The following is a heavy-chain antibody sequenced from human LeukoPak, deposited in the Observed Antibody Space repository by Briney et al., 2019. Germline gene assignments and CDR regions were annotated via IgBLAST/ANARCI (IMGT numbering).Heavy chain of an antibody. CDR3: AREECGGGSCFRFDP. CDR1: GGSISSGSYY. D-gene: IGHD2-15*01. V-gene: IGHV4-61*02. CDR2: IYSSGST. Sequence: SETLSLTCTVSGGSISSGSYYWSWIRQPAGKGLEWIGRIYSSGSTNYNPSLKSRVTILVDASKNQFSLKLSSVTAADTAVYYCAREECGGGSCFRFDPWGQGTLVTVPS. J-gene: IGHJ5*02.